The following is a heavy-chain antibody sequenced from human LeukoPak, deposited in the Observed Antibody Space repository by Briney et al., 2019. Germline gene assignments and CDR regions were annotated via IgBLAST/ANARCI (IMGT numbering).Heavy chain of an antibody. D-gene: IGHD6-13*01. CDR2: INSDGTSR. V-gene: IGHV3-74*01. J-gene: IGHJ4*02. CDR3: ASASSHRIAAGGDY. CDR1: GFTFSNYW. Sequence: PGGCLRLSCAASGFTFSNYWMHWVRQAPGKGLVWVSRINSDGTSRNYADSVKGRFTISRDNAKNTLYLQMNSLRAEDTAVYYCASASSHRIAAGGDYWGQGTLVTISS.